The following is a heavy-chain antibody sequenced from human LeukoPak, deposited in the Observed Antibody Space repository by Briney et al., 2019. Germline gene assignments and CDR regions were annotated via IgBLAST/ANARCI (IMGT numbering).Heavy chain of an antibody. CDR1: GYTFTSYD. J-gene: IGHJ4*02. V-gene: IGHV1-8*01. D-gene: IGHD3-10*01. CDR2: MNPNSGNT. CDR3: ARGQSSDGYGSGPDFDY. Sequence: ASVKVSCKASGYTFTSYDINWVRQAAGQGLEWMGWMNPNSGNTGYAQKFQGRVTMTRNTSISTAYMELSSLRSEDTAVYYCARGQSSDGYGSGPDFDYWGQGTLVTVSS.